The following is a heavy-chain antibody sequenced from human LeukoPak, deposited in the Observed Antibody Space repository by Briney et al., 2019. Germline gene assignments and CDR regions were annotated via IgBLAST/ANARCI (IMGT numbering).Heavy chain of an antibody. Sequence: KTGGSLRLSCAASGFTFSTNWMSWVRQAPGKGLEWVANIKEDGSEKYYVDSVKGRFTISRDNAKNSLNLQMASLRAEDTAVYYCARDPRSKGGDWGDFDYWGQGTLVTVSS. CDR3: ARDPRSKGGDWGDFDY. D-gene: IGHD2-21*02. V-gene: IGHV3-7*01. CDR2: IKEDGSEK. J-gene: IGHJ4*02. CDR1: GFTFSTNW.